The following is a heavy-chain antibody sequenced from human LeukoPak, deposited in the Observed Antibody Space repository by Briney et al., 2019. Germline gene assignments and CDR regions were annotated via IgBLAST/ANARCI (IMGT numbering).Heavy chain of an antibody. CDR1: GFTFSSYW. CDR2: IKQDGSEK. Sequence: PGGSLRLSCAASGFTFSSYWMSWVRQAPGKGLEWVANIKQDGSEKYYVDSVKGRFTISRDNAKNSLYLQMNSLRAGDTAVYYCARFLGAPKRGNYYFDYWGQGTLVTVSS. V-gene: IGHV3-7*01. CDR3: ARFLGAPKRGNYYFDY. D-gene: IGHD1-26*01. J-gene: IGHJ4*02.